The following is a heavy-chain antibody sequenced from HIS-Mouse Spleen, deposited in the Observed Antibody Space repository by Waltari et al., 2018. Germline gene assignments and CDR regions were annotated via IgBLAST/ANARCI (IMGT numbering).Heavy chain of an antibody. CDR2: IDHSGST. CDR3: AREPHLQLELAFDI. V-gene: IGHV4-38-2*02. J-gene: IGHJ3*02. D-gene: IGHD1-1*01. Sequence: QVQLQESGPGLVKPSETLSLTCTVSGYSISSGYYWGWIRQPPGKGLEWIGSIDHSGSTSYNPSLKSRVTIPVDPSKNQFSLKLGSVTAADTAVYYCAREPHLQLELAFDIWGQGTMVTVSS. CDR1: GYSISSGYY.